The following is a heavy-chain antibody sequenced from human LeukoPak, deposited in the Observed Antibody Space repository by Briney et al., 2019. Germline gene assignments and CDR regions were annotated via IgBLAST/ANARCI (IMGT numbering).Heavy chain of an antibody. J-gene: IGHJ4*02. CDR1: GVTFSSYW. CDR3: AKDGFGNPLGY. Sequence: PGGSLRLSCAGSGVTFSSYWMSWVRQAPGKGLEWVATIKHDGSEKYYVDSVKGRFTISRDNAKNSLYLQMNSLRAEDTAVYYCAKDGFGNPLGYWGQGTMATVSS. V-gene: IGHV3-7*05. D-gene: IGHD4-23*01. CDR2: IKHDGSEK.